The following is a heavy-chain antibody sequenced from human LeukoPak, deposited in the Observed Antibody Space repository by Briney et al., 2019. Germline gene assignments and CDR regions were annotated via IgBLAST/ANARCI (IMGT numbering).Heavy chain of an antibody. Sequence: ASVKVSCTASGYTFTSYYMHWVRQAPGQGLEWMGIINPSGGSTNYAQKFQGRVTMTRDTSTSTVYMELSSLRSEDTAVYYCSIGSGSYWRFDYWGQGTLVTVSS. V-gene: IGHV1-46*01. CDR1: GYTFTSYY. D-gene: IGHD3-10*01. J-gene: IGHJ4*02. CDR2: INPSGGST. CDR3: SIGSGSYWRFDY.